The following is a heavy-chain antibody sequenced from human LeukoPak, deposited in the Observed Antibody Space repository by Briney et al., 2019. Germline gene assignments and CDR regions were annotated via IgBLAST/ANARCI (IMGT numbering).Heavy chain of an antibody. CDR1: GFTFSSYG. D-gene: IGHD2-21*01. CDR2: ISYEGSNK. V-gene: IGHV3-30*18. J-gene: IGHJ4*02. CDR3: AKDATGDGLIEYYFDY. Sequence: GRSLRLSCAASGFTFSSYGMHWVRQAPGKGLEWVAAISYEGSNKYYADSVKGRFTISRDNSKNTLYLQMNSLRAEDTAVYYCAKDATGDGLIEYYFDYWGQGTLVTVSS.